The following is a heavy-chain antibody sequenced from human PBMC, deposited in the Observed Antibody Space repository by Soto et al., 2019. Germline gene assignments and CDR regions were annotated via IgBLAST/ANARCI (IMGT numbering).Heavy chain of an antibody. CDR1: GGSISSYY. J-gene: IGHJ4*02. CDR3: ARGDTARDLDY. D-gene: IGHD5-18*01. Sequence: SETLSLTCTVSGGSISSYYWSWIRQPPGKGLEWIGYIYYSGSTNYNPSLKSRVTISVDTSKNQFSLKVSSVTAADTAVYYCARGDTARDLDYWGQGTLVTVSS. CDR2: IYYSGST. V-gene: IGHV4-59*01.